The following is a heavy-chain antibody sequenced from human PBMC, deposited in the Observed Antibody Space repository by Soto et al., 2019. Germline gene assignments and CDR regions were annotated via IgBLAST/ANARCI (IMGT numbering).Heavy chain of an antibody. V-gene: IGHV4-34*01. D-gene: IGHD3-10*01. CDR3: ARERVRYYYGSGSPSAMDV. Sequence: SETLSLTCAVYGGSFSGYYWSWIRQPPGKGLEWMGEINHSGSTNYNPSLKRRVTISVDTSKNQFSLKLSSVTAADTAVYYCARERVRYYYGSGSPSAMDVWGQGTTVTVSS. CDR2: INHSGST. CDR1: GGSFSGYY. J-gene: IGHJ6*02.